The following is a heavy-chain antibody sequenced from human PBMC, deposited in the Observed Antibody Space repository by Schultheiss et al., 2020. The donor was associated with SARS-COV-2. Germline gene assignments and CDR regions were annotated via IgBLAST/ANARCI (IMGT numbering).Heavy chain of an antibody. J-gene: IGHJ4*02. CDR1: GGFISSYH. CDR2: IYTSGST. CDR3: ARERWELEGPGY. Sequence: SQTLSLTCSVSGGFISSYHWSWIRQPAGKGLEWIGRIYTSGSTNYNPSLKSRVTMSVDTSKNQFSLKLSSVTAADTAVYYCARERWELEGPGYWGQGTLVTVSS. V-gene: IGHV4-4*07. D-gene: IGHD1-26*01.